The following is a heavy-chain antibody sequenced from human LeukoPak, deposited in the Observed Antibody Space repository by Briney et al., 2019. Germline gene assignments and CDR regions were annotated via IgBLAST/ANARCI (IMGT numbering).Heavy chain of an antibody. V-gene: IGHV4-39*01. CDR2: IYYSGST. J-gene: IGHJ4*02. CDR3: ARGPPTDYYDGSGYYYFDY. D-gene: IGHD3-22*01. Sequence: SETLSLTCTVSGGSISSSSHYWGWIRQPPGKGLEWIGSIYYSGSTYYNPSLKSRVTISVDTSKNQFSLKLSSVTAADTAVYYCARGPPTDYYDGSGYYYFDYWGQGTLVTVSS. CDR1: GGSISSSSHY.